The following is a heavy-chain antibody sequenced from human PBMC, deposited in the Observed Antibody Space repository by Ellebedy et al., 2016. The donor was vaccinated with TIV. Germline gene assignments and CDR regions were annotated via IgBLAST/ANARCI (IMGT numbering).Heavy chain of an antibody. CDR1: GYSFTSYW. J-gene: IGHJ6*02. CDR3: ARHLEILDYYYGMDV. CDR2: IYPGDSDT. Sequence: GESLKISCKGSGYSFTSYWIGWVRQMPGKGLEWMGIIYPGDSDTRYSPSFQGQVTIPADKSISTAYLQWSSLKASDTAMYYCARHLEILDYYYGMDVWGQGTTVTVSS. V-gene: IGHV5-51*01. D-gene: IGHD1-1*01.